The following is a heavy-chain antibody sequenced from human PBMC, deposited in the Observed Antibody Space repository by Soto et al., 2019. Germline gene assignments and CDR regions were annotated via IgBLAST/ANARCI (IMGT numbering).Heavy chain of an antibody. CDR1: GYTFTSYA. J-gene: IGHJ4*02. Sequence: QVQLVQSGAEVKKPGASVKVSCTASGYTFTSYAIHWVRQAPGQRLEWMGWVNAGNGNTKYSQKLQGRVTITRDTSASTAYMELSSLRSEDSAVYYCARDVAYNWNLIDYWGQGTLVTVSS. CDR3: ARDVAYNWNLIDY. CDR2: VNAGNGNT. V-gene: IGHV1-3*01. D-gene: IGHD1-20*01.